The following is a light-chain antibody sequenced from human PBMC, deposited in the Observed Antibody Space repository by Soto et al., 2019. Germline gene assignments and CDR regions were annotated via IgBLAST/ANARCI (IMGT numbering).Light chain of an antibody. Sequence: QSALTQPASVSGSPGRSITISCTGTSSDVGDYNYVSWYQQHPGKAPKLMIYDVSNRPSGVSNRFSGSKSGNTASLTISGLQAEDEADYYCSSYRDSTTVVFGGGTQLTVL. V-gene: IGLV2-14*03. CDR1: SSDVGDYNY. CDR2: DVS. CDR3: SSYRDSTTVV. J-gene: IGLJ2*01.